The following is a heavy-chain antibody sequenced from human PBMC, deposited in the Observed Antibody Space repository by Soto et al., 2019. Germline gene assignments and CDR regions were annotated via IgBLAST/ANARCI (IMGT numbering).Heavy chain of an antibody. V-gene: IGHV5-51*01. D-gene: IGHD2-15*01. J-gene: IGHJ4*02. CDR3: AKKGGGLDS. Sequence: PGESLKISCKGSGYSFTNSWIAWVRQMPGKGLEWMGIIYPGDSETKYSPSFQGQVTISVDKSVSITYLQWSSLKASDTAIYYCAKKGGGLDSWGQGTLVTVSS. CDR2: IYPGDSET. CDR1: GYSFTNSW.